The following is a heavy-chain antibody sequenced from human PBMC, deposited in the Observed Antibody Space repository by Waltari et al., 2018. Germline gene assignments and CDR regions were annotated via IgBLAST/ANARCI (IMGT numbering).Heavy chain of an antibody. CDR3: ARGGGRSGSDYHCLGY. CDR1: GGSFSGYY. J-gene: IGHJ4*02. D-gene: IGHD3-10*01. Sequence: QVQLQQWGAGLLKPSETLSLTCAVYGGSFSGYYWSWIRQSPGKGLEWIGEINHGGSTNYNPSLKMRVTISVDTSKNQFSLKLSSVTAADTAVYYCARGGGRSGSDYHCLGYWSQGTLVTVSS. CDR2: INHGGST. V-gene: IGHV4-34*02.